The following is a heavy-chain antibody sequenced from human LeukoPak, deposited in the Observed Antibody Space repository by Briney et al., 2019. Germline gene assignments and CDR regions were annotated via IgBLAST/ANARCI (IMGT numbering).Heavy chain of an antibody. Sequence: PLETLSLTCAVSGGSISSSNWWSWVRQPPGKGLEWIGSIYYSGSTYYNPSLKSRVTISVDTSKNQFSLKLNSVTATDTAVYYCARHYGPWGQGTLVTVSS. CDR3: ARHYGP. V-gene: IGHV4-39*01. CDR2: IYYSGST. D-gene: IGHD3-10*01. CDR1: GGSISSSNW. J-gene: IGHJ4*02.